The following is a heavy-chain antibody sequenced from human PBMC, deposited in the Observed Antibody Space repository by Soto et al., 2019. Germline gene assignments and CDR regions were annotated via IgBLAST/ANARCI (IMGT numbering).Heavy chain of an antibody. CDR1: GDSISSSSNH. D-gene: IGHD4-17*01. CDR3: ATHPPYGPLDY. V-gene: IGHV4-39*01. Sequence: QLQLQESGPGLVKPSETLSLTCTVSGDSISSSSNHWGWIRQHPGKGLEWIGNIDYSENTYYNPSLKSRVTISVYTSKNQFSLRPTSVTAADTAVYYCATHPPYGPLDYWGQGTLVTASS. CDR2: IDYSENT. J-gene: IGHJ4*02.